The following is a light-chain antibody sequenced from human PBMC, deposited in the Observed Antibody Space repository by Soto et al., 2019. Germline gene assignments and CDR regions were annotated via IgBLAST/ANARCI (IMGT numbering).Light chain of an antibody. Sequence: QAVVTQPPSVSGTPGQRVSISCSGSRSNIGINAVDWYHQLPGTAPKVLIYANNRRPSGVPDRFSGSKSGTSASLAINGLQSDDEAHYYCAAWDDSLNGLVFGGGTKVTVL. CDR1: RSNIGINA. J-gene: IGLJ2*01. CDR3: AAWDDSLNGLV. CDR2: ANN. V-gene: IGLV1-44*01.